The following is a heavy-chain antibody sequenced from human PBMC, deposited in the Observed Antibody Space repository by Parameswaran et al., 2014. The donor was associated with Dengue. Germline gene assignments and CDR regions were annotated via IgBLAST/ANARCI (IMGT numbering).Heavy chain of an antibody. D-gene: IGHD6-19*01. CDR3: AKDRSSGSPLYYFHY. CDR2: ISYDRSKD. J-gene: IGHJ4*02. V-gene: IGHV3-30*18. Sequence: VRQMPGKGLEWVAVISYDRSKDYYADSVKGRFTVSRDNSKNTLYLQMNSLRAEDTAVYYCAKDRSSGSPLYYFHYWGPGNPGHRLL.